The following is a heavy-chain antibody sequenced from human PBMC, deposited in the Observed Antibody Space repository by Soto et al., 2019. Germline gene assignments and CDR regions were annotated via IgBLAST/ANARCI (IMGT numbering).Heavy chain of an antibody. V-gene: IGHV3-23*01. CDR2: ISGSGGST. D-gene: IGHD2-2*01. J-gene: IGHJ4*02. CDR3: AKDLDQLLLGY. Sequence: PGGSLRLSCAASGFIFSSSVMSWVRQAPGKGLEWVSAISGSGGSTYYADSVKGRFTISRDNSKNTLYLQMNSLRAEDTAVYYCAKDLDQLLLGYWGQGTLVTVSS. CDR1: GFIFSSSV.